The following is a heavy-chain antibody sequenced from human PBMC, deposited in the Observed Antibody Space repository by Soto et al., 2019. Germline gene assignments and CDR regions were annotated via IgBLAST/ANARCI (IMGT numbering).Heavy chain of an antibody. Sequence: QVQLQESGPGLVRPSQTLSLTCTVSGGSISTAGYYCRWIRQHQGKGLEWIGDTYNVGSTFYNPSLTSRVTISIDTSKNQYSLDLTSVTAADTAVYYCARDRATVAGSFDSWGQGTLVTVSS. CDR2: TYNVGST. V-gene: IGHV4-31*03. CDR1: GGSISTAGYY. D-gene: IGHD6-19*01. CDR3: ARDRATVAGSFDS. J-gene: IGHJ4*02.